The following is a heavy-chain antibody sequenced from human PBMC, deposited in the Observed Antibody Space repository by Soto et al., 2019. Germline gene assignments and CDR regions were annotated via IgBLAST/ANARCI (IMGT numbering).Heavy chain of an antibody. Sequence: SVKVSCKASGGTFSSYAISWVRQAPGQGLEWMGGIIPIFGTANYAQKFQGRVTITADESTSTAYMELSSLRSEDTAVYYCARDAHLRGWLQSDYYYYGMDVWGQGTTVTVSS. D-gene: IGHD5-12*01. V-gene: IGHV1-69*13. CDR3: ARDAHLRGWLQSDYYYYGMDV. CDR2: IIPIFGTA. J-gene: IGHJ6*02. CDR1: GGTFSSYA.